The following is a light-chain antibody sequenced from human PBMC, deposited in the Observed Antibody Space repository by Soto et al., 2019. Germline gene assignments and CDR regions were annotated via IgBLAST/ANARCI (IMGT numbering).Light chain of an antibody. CDR1: QSVYNN. J-gene: IGKJ1*01. CDR3: QQYGSSRWT. CDR2: GAS. Sequence: EIVMTQSAATLSVSAGARATLSWRASQSVYNNLAWYQQKPGQAPRLLIYGASSRATGIPDRFSGSGSGTDFTLTISRLEPEDFAVYYCQQYGSSRWTFGQGTKVDIK. V-gene: IGKV3-20*01.